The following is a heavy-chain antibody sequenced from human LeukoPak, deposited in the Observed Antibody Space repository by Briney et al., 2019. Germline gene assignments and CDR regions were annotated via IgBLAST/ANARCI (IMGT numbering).Heavy chain of an antibody. CDR2: IYYNGDT. Sequence: SETLSLTCSVSGGSITGYSWSWIRQTPGKGLEWIGYIYYNGDTHYNPSLNSRLSMSVDTPNKQFSLNLRSVTAADTAVYYCVRGPYGSSISNWFDPWGQGLLSPSPQ. D-gene: IGHD3-10*01. V-gene: IGHV4-59*01. CDR1: GGSITGYS. CDR3: VRGPYGSSISNWFDP. J-gene: IGHJ5*02.